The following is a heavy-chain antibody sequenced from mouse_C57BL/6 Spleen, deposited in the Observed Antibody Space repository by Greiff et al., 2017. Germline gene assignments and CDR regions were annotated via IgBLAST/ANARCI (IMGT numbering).Heavy chain of an antibody. CDR1: GYSITSGYY. CDR3: ARGVANWDWYFDV. CDR2: ISYDGSN. J-gene: IGHJ1*03. Sequence: VQLQQSGPGLVKPSQSLSLTCSVTGYSITSGYYWNWIRQFPGNKLEWMGYISYDGSNNYNPSLKNRISITRDTSKNQFFLKLNSVTTEDTATYYCARGVANWDWYFDVWGTGTTVTVSS. D-gene: IGHD4-1*01. V-gene: IGHV3-6*01.